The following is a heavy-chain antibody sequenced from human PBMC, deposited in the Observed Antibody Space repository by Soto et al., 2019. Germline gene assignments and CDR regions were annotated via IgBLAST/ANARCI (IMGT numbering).Heavy chain of an antibody. CDR1: GFTFSSYS. Sequence: GGSLRLSCAASGFTFSSYSMNWVRQAPGKGLEWVSYISSSSSTTYYADSVKGRFTISRDNSKNTLYLQMNSLRAEDTAVYYCAKANEVVAATGDAFDIWGQGTMVTVSS. CDR3: AKANEVVAATGDAFDI. D-gene: IGHD2-15*01. V-gene: IGHV3-48*01. CDR2: ISSSSSTT. J-gene: IGHJ3*02.